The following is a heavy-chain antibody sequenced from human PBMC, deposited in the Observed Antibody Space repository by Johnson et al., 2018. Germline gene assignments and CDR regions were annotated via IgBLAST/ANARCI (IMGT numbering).Heavy chain of an antibody. CDR2: MYHSGPT. CDR1: GISIRNYNW. CDR3: AKTADLLATDSFDY. D-gene: IGHD5-12*01. V-gene: IGHV4-4*02. Sequence: QVQLVESGPGLVKPSGTLSLTCTVSGISIRNYNWWSWVRQPPGKGLEWIGHMYHSGPTEYNPSLRSRVTISLDTSKNQFSLQLNSVTAADTAVYYCAKTADLLATDSFDYWGQGTLVTVSS. J-gene: IGHJ4*02.